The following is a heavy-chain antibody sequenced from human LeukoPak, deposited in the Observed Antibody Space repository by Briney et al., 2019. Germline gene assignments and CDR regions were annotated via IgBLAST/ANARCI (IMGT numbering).Heavy chain of an antibody. J-gene: IGHJ4*02. D-gene: IGHD3-22*01. CDR3: ARHAGRGYYYDSSDKYFDY. Sequence: SQTLSLTCTVSGGSISSGDYYWSWIRQPPGKGLEWIGYIYYSGSTNYNPSLKSRVTISVDTSKNQFSLKLSSVTAADTAVYYCARHAGRGYYYDSSDKYFDYWGQGTLVTVSS. CDR2: IYYSGST. CDR1: GGSISSGDYY. V-gene: IGHV4-30-4*01.